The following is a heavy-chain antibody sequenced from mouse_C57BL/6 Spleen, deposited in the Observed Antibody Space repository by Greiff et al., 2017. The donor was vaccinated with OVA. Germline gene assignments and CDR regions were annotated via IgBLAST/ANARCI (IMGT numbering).Heavy chain of an antibody. Sequence: QVQLKESGAELVKPGASVKLSCKASGYTFTEYTIHWVKQRSGQGLEWIGWFYPGSGSIKYNEKFKDKATLTANKSSSPVYMELSILTSEDSAVYFGAKHEEDYGGDYDMDDWGKGTSVTVSS. V-gene: IGHV1-62-2*01. CDR1: GYTFTEYT. CDR2: FYPGSGSI. D-gene: IGHD1-1*01. CDR3: AKHEEDYGGDYDMDD. J-gene: IGHJ4*01.